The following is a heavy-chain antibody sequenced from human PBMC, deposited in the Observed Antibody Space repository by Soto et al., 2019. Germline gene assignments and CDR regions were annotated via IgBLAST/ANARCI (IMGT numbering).Heavy chain of an antibody. V-gene: IGHV1-69*12. Sequence: QVQLVQSGAEVKKPGSSVKVSCKASGGTFSSYAISWVRQAPGQGLEWMGGIIPIFGTANYAQKFQGRVTITADESTSTDYMELSSLRSEDTAVYYCARDAGDSSGWYPQGPDYWGQGTLVTVSS. J-gene: IGHJ4*02. CDR3: ARDAGDSSGWYPQGPDY. D-gene: IGHD6-19*01. CDR1: GGTFSSYA. CDR2: IIPIFGTA.